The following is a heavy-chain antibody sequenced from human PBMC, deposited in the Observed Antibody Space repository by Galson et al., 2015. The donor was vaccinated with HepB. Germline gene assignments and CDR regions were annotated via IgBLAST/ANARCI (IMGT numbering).Heavy chain of an antibody. Sequence: SLRLSCAASGFTFSSYAMSWVRQAPGKGLEWVSAISGSGGSTYYADSVKGRFTISRDNSKNTLYLQMNSLRAEDTAVYYCAKLVSSWYSPFDYWGQGTLVTVSS. CDR3: AKLVSSWYSPFDY. CDR2: ISGSGGST. CDR1: GFTFSSYA. J-gene: IGHJ4*02. D-gene: IGHD6-13*01. V-gene: IGHV3-23*01.